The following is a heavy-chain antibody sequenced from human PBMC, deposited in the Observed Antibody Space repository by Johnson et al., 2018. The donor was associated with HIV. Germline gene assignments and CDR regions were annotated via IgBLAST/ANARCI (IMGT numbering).Heavy chain of an antibody. D-gene: IGHD6-19*01. Sequence: QVKLVESGGGVVQPGGSLRLSCAASGFTFSDYGIHWVRQAPGKGLEWVAFIRYDGGNILYANSVKGRFIISRDNSKNTLFLQMNSLRPEDTAVYYCAKDLPIGRYFGAFDIWGQGTMVTVSS. J-gene: IGHJ3*02. CDR3: AKDLPIGRYFGAFDI. CDR2: IRYDGGNI. V-gene: IGHV3-30*02. CDR1: GFTFSDYG.